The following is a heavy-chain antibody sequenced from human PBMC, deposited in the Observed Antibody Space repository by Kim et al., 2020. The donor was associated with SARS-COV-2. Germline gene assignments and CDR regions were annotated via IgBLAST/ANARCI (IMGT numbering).Heavy chain of an antibody. D-gene: IGHD5-18*01. V-gene: IGHV3-7*03. CDR1: GFTFSSYW. J-gene: IGHJ4*02. CDR3: AREAGDPNSYGYLYFDY. Sequence: GGSLRLSCAASGFTFSSYWMSWVRQAPGKGLEWVTNIKQDGSEKYYVDSVKGRFTISRDNAKNSLYLQMNSLRAEDTAVYYCAREAGDPNSYGYLYFDYWGQGTLVTVSS. CDR2: IKQDGSEK.